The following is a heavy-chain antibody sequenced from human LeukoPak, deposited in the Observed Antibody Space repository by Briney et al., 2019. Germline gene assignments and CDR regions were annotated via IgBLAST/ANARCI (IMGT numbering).Heavy chain of an antibody. Sequence: GGSLRLSCAASGFTFSSYAMSWVRQAPGKGLEWVSTINGGGVNTHYADSVGGRFTISRDNSKNMLFLQMNSLRDEDTAVYCCAKDLYSNYGPADYWGQGNLVTVSS. CDR1: GFTFSSYA. J-gene: IGHJ4*02. CDR2: INGGGVNT. CDR3: AKDLYSNYGPADY. D-gene: IGHD4-11*01. V-gene: IGHV3-23*01.